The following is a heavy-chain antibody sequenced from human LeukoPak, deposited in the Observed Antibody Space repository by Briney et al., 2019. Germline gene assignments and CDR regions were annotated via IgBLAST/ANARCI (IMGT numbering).Heavy chain of an antibody. CDR1: GGTFSSYA. D-gene: IGHD6-19*01. Sequence: ASVTVSCTASGGTFSSYAISWVRQAPGQGLEWMGGSIPIFGTANYAQQFQGRVTITADESTSTAYMELSSLRSEDTAVYYCARDGAGYSSGWAPDYWGQGTLVTVSS. J-gene: IGHJ4*02. V-gene: IGHV1-69*01. CDR2: SIPIFGTA. CDR3: ARDGAGYSSGWAPDY.